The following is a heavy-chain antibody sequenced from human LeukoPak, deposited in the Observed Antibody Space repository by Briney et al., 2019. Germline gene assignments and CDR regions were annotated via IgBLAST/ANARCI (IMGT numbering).Heavy chain of an antibody. J-gene: IGHJ4*02. CDR2: ISAYNGNT. CDR1: GYTFTSYG. V-gene: IGHV1-18*01. CDR3: ANIAVAGYFDY. Sequence: ASVKVSCKASGYTFTSYGIIWVRQAPGQGLEWMGWISAYNGNTNYAQKLQGRVTMTTDTSTSTAYMELRSLRSDDTAVYYCANIAVAGYFDYWGQGTLVTVSS. D-gene: IGHD6-19*01.